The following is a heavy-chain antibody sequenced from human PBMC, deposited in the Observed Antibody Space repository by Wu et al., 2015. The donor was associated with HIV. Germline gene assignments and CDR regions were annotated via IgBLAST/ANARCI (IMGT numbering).Heavy chain of an antibody. D-gene: IGHD3-16*01. CDR3: AAGWGLQPFFY. CDR2: MNPNSGDT. V-gene: IGHV1-2*02. Sequence: QVQLVHSGAEVKKPGASVKVSCKASGYTFTAYYIHWVRQAPGQGLEWMGWMNPNSGDTKYAQNFQGRVTMTRDTSINTAYMELSRLRSADTAIYFCAAGWGLQPFFYWGQGTLVTVSS. CDR1: GYTFTAYY. J-gene: IGHJ4*01.